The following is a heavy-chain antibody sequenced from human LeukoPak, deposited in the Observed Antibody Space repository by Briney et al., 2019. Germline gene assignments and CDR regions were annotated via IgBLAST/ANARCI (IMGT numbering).Heavy chain of an antibody. J-gene: IGHJ4*02. Sequence: ASVKVSCKASGYTFTSYYMHWVRQAPGQGLEWMGIINPSGGSTSYAQKFQGRVTMPRDTSTSTVYMELSSLRSEDTAVYYCARGTPGYDSSGYYLYWGQGTLVTVSS. CDR2: INPSGGST. D-gene: IGHD3-22*01. CDR1: GYTFTSYY. V-gene: IGHV1-46*01. CDR3: ARGTPGYDSSGYYLY.